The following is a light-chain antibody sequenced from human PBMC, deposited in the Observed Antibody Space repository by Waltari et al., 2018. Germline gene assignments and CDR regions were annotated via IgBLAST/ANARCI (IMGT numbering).Light chain of an antibody. V-gene: IGKV2-40*01. Sequence: DIVMPQTPFSLSVTLGEPASISCTSSQSLLDSEDGSTYLDWYLEKPGQSPQLLIYEVSNRASGVPDRFSGSGSDTDFTLKISRVEAEDVGVYYCLQGIEYPTFGQGTKVEIK. CDR3: LQGIEYPT. CDR2: EVS. CDR1: QSLLDSEDGSTY. J-gene: IGKJ1*01.